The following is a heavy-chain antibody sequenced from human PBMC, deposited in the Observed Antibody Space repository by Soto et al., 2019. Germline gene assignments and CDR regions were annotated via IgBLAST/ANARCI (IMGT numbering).Heavy chain of an antibody. CDR1: GYTFTSYG. CDR3: ATRRGRSWFDY. D-gene: IGHD6-25*01. CDR2: ISAYNGNT. Sequence: GAAVKLSCRASGYTFTSYGISCVRQAPGQGLEWMGWISAYNGNTNYAQKLQGRVTMTTDTSTSTAYMELRSLRSDDTAMYYCATRRGRSWFDYWGHGTPVTVSS. J-gene: IGHJ4*01. V-gene: IGHV1-18*01.